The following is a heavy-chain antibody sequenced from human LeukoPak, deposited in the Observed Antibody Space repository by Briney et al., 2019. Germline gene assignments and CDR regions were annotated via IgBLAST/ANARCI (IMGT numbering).Heavy chain of an antibody. D-gene: IGHD6-19*01. Sequence: LTLTCTVXGFSLSNARMGVCXIRQPPXKALXCLAHFFSNDQKSYPTSLNSRLTISHDTSKSQVVLTMTNMDPVDTATYYCARAPGGPRAGFDYWGQGTLVTVSS. J-gene: IGHJ4*02. V-gene: IGHV2-26*01. CDR1: GFSLSNARMG. CDR2: FFSNDQK. CDR3: ARAPGGPRAGFDY.